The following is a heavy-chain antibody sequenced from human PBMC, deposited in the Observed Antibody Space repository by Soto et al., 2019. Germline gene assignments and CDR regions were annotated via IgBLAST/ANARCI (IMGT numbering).Heavy chain of an antibody. J-gene: IGHJ6*03. CDR2: ISSSASTI. Sequence: EVQLVESGGGLVQPEGSLRLSCEASGFTFSDHSMNWVRQAPGKGLEWISYISSSASTIKYADSVEGRFTISRDNARNSLYLQMNSRGAEQTVVYYWAGDWTDVRGGRGRFSYFMTVWGKGTTVPVS. CDR1: GFTFSDHS. V-gene: IGHV3-48*01. D-gene: IGHD3-10*02. CDR3: AGDWTDVRGGRGRFSYFMTV.